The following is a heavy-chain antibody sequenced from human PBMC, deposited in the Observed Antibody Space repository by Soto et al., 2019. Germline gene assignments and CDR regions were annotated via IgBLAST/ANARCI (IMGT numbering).Heavy chain of an antibody. CDR2: INPNSGGT. J-gene: IGHJ4*02. V-gene: IGHV1-2*04. CDR1: GYTFTGYY. D-gene: IGHD3-22*01. CDR3: ARGTGGIPLDRYYYDSSGYSYYDY. Sequence: ASVKVSCKASGYTFTGYYMHWVRQAPGQGLEWMGWINPNSGGTNYAQKFQGWVTMTRDTSISTAYMELSRLRSDDTAVYYCARGTGGIPLDRYYYDSSGYSYYDYWGQGTLVTVSS.